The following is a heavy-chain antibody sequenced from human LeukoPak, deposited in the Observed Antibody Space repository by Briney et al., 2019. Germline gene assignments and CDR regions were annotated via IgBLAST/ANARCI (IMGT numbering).Heavy chain of an antibody. D-gene: IGHD5-24*01. CDR2: IIPIFGTA. CDR1: GGTFSSYA. J-gene: IGHJ4*02. V-gene: IGHV1-69*01. Sequence: SVKVSCKASGGTFSSYAISWARQAPGQGLEWMGGIIPIFGTANYAQKFQGRVTITADESTSTAYMELSSLRSEDTAVYYCARETFGYRWDFDYWGQGTLVTVSS. CDR3: ARETFGYRWDFDY.